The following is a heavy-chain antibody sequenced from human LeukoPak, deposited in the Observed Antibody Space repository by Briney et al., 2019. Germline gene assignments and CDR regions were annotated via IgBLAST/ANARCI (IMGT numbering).Heavy chain of an antibody. V-gene: IGHV4-38-2*01. CDR3: ARVVRSPNIVGATWVGHFDY. Sequence: SETLSLTCAVSGYSISSDYYWGWIRQPPGKGLEWIGSIYHSGSTYYNPSLKSRVTISVDTSKNQFSLKLSSVTAADTAVYYCARVVRSPNIVGATWVGHFDYWGQGTLVILSS. D-gene: IGHD1-26*01. CDR2: IYHSGST. J-gene: IGHJ4*02. CDR1: GYSISSDYY.